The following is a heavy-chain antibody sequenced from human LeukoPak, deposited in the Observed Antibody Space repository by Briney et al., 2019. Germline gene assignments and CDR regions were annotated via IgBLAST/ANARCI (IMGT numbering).Heavy chain of an antibody. V-gene: IGHV1-24*01. CDR3: ATNVAAWTVGVGELGDPQYFDY. D-gene: IGHD4-23*01. J-gene: IGHJ4*02. CDR1: GYTLTELS. CDR2: FDPEDGET. Sequence: ASVKVSSKVSGYTLTELSMHWVRQAPGKGLEWMGGFDPEDGETIYAQKFQGRVTMTEDTSTDTAYMELSSLRSEDTAVYYCATNVAAWTVGVGELGDPQYFDYWGQGTLVTVSS.